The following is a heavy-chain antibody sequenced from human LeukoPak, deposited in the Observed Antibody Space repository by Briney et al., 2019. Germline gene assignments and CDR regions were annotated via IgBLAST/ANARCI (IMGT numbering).Heavy chain of an antibody. J-gene: IGHJ4*02. CDR1: GFIFSSYG. CDR2: IWYDGSNK. D-gene: IGHD3-22*01. CDR3: AKGSYYDSSGSFYFDY. Sequence: GGSLRLSCAASGFIFSSYGMHWVRQAPGKGLEWVAVIWYDGSNKYYADSVKGRFTISRDNSKNTLYVQVNSLGTEDTAAYYCAKGSYYDSSGSFYFDYWGQGTLVTVSS. V-gene: IGHV3-33*06.